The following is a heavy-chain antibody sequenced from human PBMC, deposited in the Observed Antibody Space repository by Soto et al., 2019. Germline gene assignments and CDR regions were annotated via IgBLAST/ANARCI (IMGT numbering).Heavy chain of an antibody. CDR2: IYHSGSP. CDR1: GGSISSGGYS. V-gene: IGHV4-30-2*01. CDR3: ARVPGP. Sequence: SEALSLTCAVSGGSISSGGYSWSWIGQPPGKGLEWIGYIYHSGSPYYNPSLKSRVTISVDRSKNQFSLKLSSVTAADTAVYYCARVPGPWGQGTLVTVSS. J-gene: IGHJ5*02.